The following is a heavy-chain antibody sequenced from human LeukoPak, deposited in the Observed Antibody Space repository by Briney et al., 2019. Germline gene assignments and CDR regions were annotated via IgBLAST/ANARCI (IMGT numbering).Heavy chain of an antibody. J-gene: IGHJ6*03. CDR3: AKASWSGDYYYYIDV. CDR2: ISYDGSNK. V-gene: IGHV3-30-3*01. Sequence: GRSLRLSCAASGFTFSSYAMHWVRQAPGKGLEWVAVISYDGSNKYYADSVKGRFTISRDNSKNTLYLQMNSLRAEDTALYYCAKASWSGDYYYYIDVWGKGTTVTVSS. CDR1: GFTFSSYA. D-gene: IGHD3-3*01.